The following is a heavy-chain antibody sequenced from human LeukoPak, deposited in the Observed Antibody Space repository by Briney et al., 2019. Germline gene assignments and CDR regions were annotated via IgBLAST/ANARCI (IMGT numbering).Heavy chain of an antibody. V-gene: IGHV1-18*01. CDR2: ISAYNGNT. CDR3: ASATVTTDYYYYYMDV. Sequence: ASVTVSCKASGYTFTSYGISWVRQAPGQGLEWMGWISAYNGNTNYAQKLQGRVTMTTDTSTSTAYMELRSLRSDDTAVYYCASATVTTDYYYYYMDVWGKGTTVTVSS. D-gene: IGHD4-17*01. CDR1: GYTFTSYG. J-gene: IGHJ6*03.